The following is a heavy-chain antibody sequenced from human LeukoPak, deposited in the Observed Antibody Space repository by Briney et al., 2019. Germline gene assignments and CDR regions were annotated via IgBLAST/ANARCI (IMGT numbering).Heavy chain of an antibody. CDR2: ISAYNGNR. V-gene: IGHV1-18*04. CDR1: GYTFTSYG. J-gene: IGHJ4*02. CDR3: ARASMVRGVFDY. D-gene: IGHD3-10*01. Sequence: ASVKVSCTASGYTFTSYGISWVRQAPGHGLEWMGWISAYNGNRNYAQKLQGRVTMTTDTSPSTAYMELRSLRSDDTAVYYCARASMVRGVFDYWGQGTLVTVSS.